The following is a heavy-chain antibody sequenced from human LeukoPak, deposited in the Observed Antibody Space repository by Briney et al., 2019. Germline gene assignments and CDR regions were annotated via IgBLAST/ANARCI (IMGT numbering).Heavy chain of an antibody. CDR2: INHSGST. D-gene: IGHD5-12*01. V-gene: IGHV4-34*01. CDR3: ARGRLTPTIYDMDV. CDR1: GGSFSGYY. J-gene: IGHJ6*03. Sequence: SETLSLTRAVYGGSFSGYYWSWIRQPPGKGLEWIGEINHSGSTIHSPSLKSRITISVDTSRNQFSLKLSSVTAADTAVYYCARGRLTPTIYDMDVWDKGTTVSVSS.